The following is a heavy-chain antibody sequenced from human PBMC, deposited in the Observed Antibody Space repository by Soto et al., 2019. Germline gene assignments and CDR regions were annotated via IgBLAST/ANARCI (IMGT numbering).Heavy chain of an antibody. CDR2: IYHSGST. J-gene: IGHJ4*02. V-gene: IGHV4-30-2*01. Sequence: PSETLSLTCAVSGGSISSGGYSWSWVRQPPGKGLEWIGYIYHSGSTYYNPSLKSRVTIAVDRSKNQFSLKLSSVTAADTAVYYCARGNYGGNSHWGQGTQVTVSS. D-gene: IGHD4-17*01. CDR1: GGSISSGGYS. CDR3: ARGNYGGNSH.